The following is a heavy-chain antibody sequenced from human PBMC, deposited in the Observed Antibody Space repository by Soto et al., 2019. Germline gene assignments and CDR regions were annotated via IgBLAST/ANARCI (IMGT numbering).Heavy chain of an antibody. CDR1: VFTFSSFW. CDR2: INTDGSST. D-gene: IGHD3-10*01. Sequence: EVQLVESGGGLVQPGGSLRLSCAVSVFTFSSFWMHWVRQAPGEGLVWVSRINTDGSSTSYADSVKGRFTISRDKAKNTLYLQMNSLRVEDTAMYYCAKRGVDTFGLSYWGQGTLVTVSS. V-gene: IGHV3-74*01. CDR3: AKRGVDTFGLSY. J-gene: IGHJ4*02.